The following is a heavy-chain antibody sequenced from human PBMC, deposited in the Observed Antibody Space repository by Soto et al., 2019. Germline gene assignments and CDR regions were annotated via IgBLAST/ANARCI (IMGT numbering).Heavy chain of an antibody. CDR3: ARGGDRSGYDWNYYYGLDV. CDR1: GFIFSSYD. CDR2: IDLAGDT. V-gene: IGHV3-13*01. J-gene: IGHJ6*02. D-gene: IGHD5-12*01. Sequence: EVQLVESGGGLVQPGGSLRLSCAASGFIFSSYDMHWVRQTSGTGLEWVSGIDLAGDTYYKDSVKGRFTISRENGRDSLDLQMTSLTAGDTAVYYCARGGDRSGYDWNYYYGLDVWGQGTTVTVSS.